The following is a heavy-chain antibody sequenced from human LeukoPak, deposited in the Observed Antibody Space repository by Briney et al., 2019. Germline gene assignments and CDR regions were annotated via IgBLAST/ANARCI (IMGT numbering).Heavy chain of an antibody. CDR3: ARYIAAAGTGAFDI. CDR1: GGSISSYY. D-gene: IGHD6-13*01. J-gene: IGHJ3*02. Sequence: SSETLSLTCTVSGGSISSYYWSWIRQPPGKGLEWIGYIYYSGSTNYSPSLKSRVTISVDTSKNQFSLKLSSVTAADTAVYYCARYIAAAGTGAFDIWGQGTMVTVSS. CDR2: IYYSGST. V-gene: IGHV4-59*01.